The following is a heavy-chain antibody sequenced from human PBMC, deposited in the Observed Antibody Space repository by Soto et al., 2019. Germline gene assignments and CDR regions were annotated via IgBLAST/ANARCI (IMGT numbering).Heavy chain of an antibody. V-gene: IGHV4-61*01. J-gene: IGHJ4*02. CDR2: VYYSGTT. CDR3: ARTTAVPNTLRSRYFFDY. Sequence: SETLSLTCSVPGGSVSDKTYYWSWIRQPPGKRLEWIGYVYYSGTTNYNPSLKSRVTISVDLSKNRFSLRLSSVTTADTALYYCARTTAVPNTLRSRYFFDYWGQGTLVTVSS. CDR1: GGSVSDKTYY. D-gene: IGHD4-17*01.